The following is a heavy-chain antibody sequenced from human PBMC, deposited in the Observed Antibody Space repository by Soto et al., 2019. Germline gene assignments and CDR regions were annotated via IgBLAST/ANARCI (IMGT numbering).Heavy chain of an antibody. CDR1: GFLFPNAW. CDR3: ATMGLYCSGGSCYSDN. V-gene: IGHV3-15*01. D-gene: IGHD2-15*01. CDR2: IKNKGDGGTA. J-gene: IGHJ4*02. Sequence: GGSLRLSCAGSGFLFPNAWMSWFRQAPGKGLEWVGHIKNKGDGGTADHAAAVKGRFVISRDDSERMVFLQMSSLKVEDTAVYYCATMGLYCSGGSCYSDNWGQGALVTVSS.